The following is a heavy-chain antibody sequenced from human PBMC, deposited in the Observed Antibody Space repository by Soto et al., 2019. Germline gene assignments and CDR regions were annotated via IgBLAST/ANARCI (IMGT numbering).Heavy chain of an antibody. Sequence: EVQLVESGGGLVQPGRSLRLSCAVSGFTFDDYAMHWFRQAPGKGLEWVSGISWHSGKIGYADSVKGRFTISRDNANNALYLQMNSLRAEDTALYYCAKTYSSGWYGDAFDSWGQGTMVTVSS. D-gene: IGHD6-19*01. J-gene: IGHJ3*02. CDR3: AKTYSSGWYGDAFDS. V-gene: IGHV3-9*01. CDR2: ISWHSGKI. CDR1: GFTFDDYA.